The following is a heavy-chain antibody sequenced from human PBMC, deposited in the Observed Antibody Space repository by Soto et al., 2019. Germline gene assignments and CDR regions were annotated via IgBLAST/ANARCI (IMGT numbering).Heavy chain of an antibody. D-gene: IGHD5-12*01. J-gene: IGHJ4*02. CDR3: VRENSGDGYNYFDS. CDR2: IYNSGNT. Sequence: SETLSLTCTVSGGSISGYYWSWIRQPPGKGLEWIGYIYNSGNTDYNPSLKSRVTISVDTSKNQFSLRLTSVTAADTAVYYCVRENSGDGYNYFDSWGKGALVTVSS. V-gene: IGHV4-59*12. CDR1: GGSISGYY.